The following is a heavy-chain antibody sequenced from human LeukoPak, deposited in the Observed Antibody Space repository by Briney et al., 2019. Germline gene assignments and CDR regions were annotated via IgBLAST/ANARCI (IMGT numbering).Heavy chain of an antibody. CDR2: IWYDGSNK. V-gene: IGHV3-33*06. J-gene: IGHJ4*02. Sequence: PGRSLRLSCAASGFTFSSYGMHWVRQAPGKGLEWVAVIWYDGSNKYYADSVKGRFTIPRDNSKNTLYLQMNSLRAEDTAVYYCAKHGVVVVPAAMFFDYWGQGTLVTVSS. CDR3: AKHGVVVVPAAMFFDY. CDR1: GFTFSSYG. D-gene: IGHD2-2*01.